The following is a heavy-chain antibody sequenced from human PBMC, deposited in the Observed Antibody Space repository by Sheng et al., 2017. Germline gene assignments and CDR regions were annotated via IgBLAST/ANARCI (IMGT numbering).Heavy chain of an antibody. Sequence: EVQLVESGGGLVQPGGSLRLSCAASGFTFSTYDMNWVRQAPGEGLEWISYISSSGSTIYYADSVKGRFTISRDNAKNSLYLQMNSLRAEDTAVYYCARDRGYSFAYYFDLWGRGTLVTVSS. CDR2: ISSSGSTI. CDR3: ARDRGYSFAYYFDL. CDR1: GFTFSTYD. D-gene: IGHD5-18*01. V-gene: IGHV3-48*03. J-gene: IGHJ2*01.